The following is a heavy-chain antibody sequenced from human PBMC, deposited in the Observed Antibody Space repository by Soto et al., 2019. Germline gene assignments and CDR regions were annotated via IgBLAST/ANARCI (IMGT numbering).Heavy chain of an antibody. CDR2: ISAYNGNT. J-gene: IGHJ5*02. Sequence: EASVKVSCKASGYTFTSYGISWVRQAPGQGLEWMGWISAYNGNTNYAQKLQGRVTMTTDTSTSTAYMELRSLRSDDTAVYYCARDLPRPGNCSGTSCRSYNWFDPWGQGTLVTVSS. V-gene: IGHV1-18*01. CDR3: ARDLPRPGNCSGTSCRSYNWFDP. D-gene: IGHD2-2*01. CDR1: GYTFTSYG.